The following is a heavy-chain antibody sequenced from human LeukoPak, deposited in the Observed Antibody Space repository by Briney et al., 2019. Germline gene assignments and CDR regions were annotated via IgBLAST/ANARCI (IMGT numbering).Heavy chain of an antibody. Sequence: GGSLRLSCAASGFTFDDYGMSWVRQAPGKGLEWVSGINWNGGSTGYADSVKGRFTIPRDNDKNSLYLQMNSLRAEDTALYYCARTGLELHNWFEPWGQGTLVTVSS. CDR1: GFTFDDYG. CDR2: INWNGGST. D-gene: IGHD1-7*01. V-gene: IGHV3-20*04. CDR3: ARTGLELHNWFEP. J-gene: IGHJ5*02.